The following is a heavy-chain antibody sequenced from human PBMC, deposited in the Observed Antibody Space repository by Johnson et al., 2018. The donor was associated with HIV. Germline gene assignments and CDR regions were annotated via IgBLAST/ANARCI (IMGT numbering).Heavy chain of an antibody. D-gene: IGHD5-24*01. Sequence: AQLVESGGGLQQPGGSLRLSCAASGLTVSSNYMTWVRQGPGKGLEWVSVINSGGGTYYADSVTGRFTISRDNSKNTLYLQMNSLRAEDTAVYFCSRGCRDGYTCDDFDVWGQGTRVTVSS. V-gene: IGHV3-66*01. CDR3: SRGCRDGYTCDDFDV. J-gene: IGHJ3*01. CDR1: GLTVSSNY. CDR2: INSGGGT.